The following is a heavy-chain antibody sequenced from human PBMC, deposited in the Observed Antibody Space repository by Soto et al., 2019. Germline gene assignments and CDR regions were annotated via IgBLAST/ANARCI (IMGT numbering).Heavy chain of an antibody. Sequence: GESLKISCKGSGYSFTIYWIGWVRQMPGKGLEWMGIIYPGDSDTRYSPSFQGQVTISADKSISTAYLQWSSLKASDTAMYYCARGRVYCXGGSCYPPTYYYSGMDVWGQGTTVTVSS. CDR2: IYPGDSDT. CDR1: GYSFTIYW. CDR3: ARGRVYCXGGSCYPPTYYYSGMDV. D-gene: IGHD2-15*01. V-gene: IGHV5-51*01. J-gene: IGHJ6*02.